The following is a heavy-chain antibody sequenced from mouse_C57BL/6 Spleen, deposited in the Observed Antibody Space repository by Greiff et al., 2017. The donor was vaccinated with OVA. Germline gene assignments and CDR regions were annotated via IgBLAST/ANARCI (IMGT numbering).Heavy chain of an antibody. Sequence: QVQLQQPGAELVMPGASVKLSCKASGYTFTSYWMHWVKQRPGQGLEWIGEIDPSDSYTNSNQKFKGKSTLTVDKSSSTAYMQLSSLTSEDSAVYYCARRDYGSSWFAYWGQGTLVTVSA. V-gene: IGHV1-69*01. CDR3: ARRDYGSSWFAY. J-gene: IGHJ3*01. CDR2: IDPSDSYT. D-gene: IGHD1-1*01. CDR1: GYTFTSYW.